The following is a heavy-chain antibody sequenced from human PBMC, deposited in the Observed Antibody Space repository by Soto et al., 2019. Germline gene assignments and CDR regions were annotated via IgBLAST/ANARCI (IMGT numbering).Heavy chain of an antibody. CDR3: VRDAIGLGIDY. CDR1: GFTFSSYW. CDR2: INSDGSST. Sequence: GGSLRLSCAASGFTFSSYWMHWVRQAPGKGLVWVSRINSDGSSTSYADSVKGRFTISRDNAKNTLYLQMNSLRAEDTAVYYCVRDAIGLGIDYWGLGTLVTVSS. V-gene: IGHV3-74*01. D-gene: IGHD1-26*01. J-gene: IGHJ4*02.